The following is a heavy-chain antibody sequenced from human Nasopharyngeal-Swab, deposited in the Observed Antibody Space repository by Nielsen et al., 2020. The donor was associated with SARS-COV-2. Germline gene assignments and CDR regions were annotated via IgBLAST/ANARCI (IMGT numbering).Heavy chain of an antibody. CDR1: GGSLSGYY. CDR2: INHRGST. CDR3: ARGLSLAY. V-gene: IGHV4-34*01. J-gene: IGHJ4*02. Sequence: SETMSLTSDVDGGSLSGYYWSGIRQPQGKGREWIGEINHRGSTNYNPSLKSRVTISVATSKNPFSLKLSSVTAADTAVYYCARGLSLAYWGQGTLVPVSS.